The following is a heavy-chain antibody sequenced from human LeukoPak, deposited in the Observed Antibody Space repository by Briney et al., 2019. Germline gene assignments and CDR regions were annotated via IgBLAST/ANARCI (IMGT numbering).Heavy chain of an antibody. Sequence: KSSETLSLTCTVSGGAISSYYCNWIRQPPGKGLEWIGYIYYSGNTNYNPSLKSRLTISLETSKNQFSLKMSSVTAADTAVYYCARGELGYFDYWGQGTLVTVSS. J-gene: IGHJ4*02. CDR1: GGAISSYY. CDR2: IYYSGNT. CDR3: ARGELGYFDY. V-gene: IGHV4-59*01. D-gene: IGHD3-16*01.